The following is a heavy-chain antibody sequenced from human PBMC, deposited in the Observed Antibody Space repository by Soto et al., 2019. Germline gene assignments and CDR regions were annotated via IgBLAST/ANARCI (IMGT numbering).Heavy chain of an antibody. CDR2: IYYSGST. Sequence: QVQLQESGPGLVKPSQTLSLTCTVSGGSISSGGYYWSWIRQHPGKGREWMVYIYYSGSTYYNPSLTSRVPISVDTSKNQFSLKPSSVTAADTAVSYCARSILTGYSPSSYYYGMDVW. CDR3: ARSILTGYSPSSYYYGMDV. V-gene: IGHV4-31*03. CDR1: GGSISSGGYY. D-gene: IGHD3-9*01. J-gene: IGHJ6*01.